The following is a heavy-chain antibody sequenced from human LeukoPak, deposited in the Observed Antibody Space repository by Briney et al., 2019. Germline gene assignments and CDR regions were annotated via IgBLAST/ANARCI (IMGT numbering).Heavy chain of an antibody. J-gene: IGHJ4*02. D-gene: IGHD3-22*01. Sequence: ASVKVSCKASGYTFTGYYMHWVRQAPGQGLEWMGWINPNSGGTNYAQKFQGRVTMTRDTSISTAYMELSSLRSEDTAVYYCTVARYYYNSSGYYPFDYWGQGTLVTVSS. CDR3: TVARYYYNSSGYYPFDY. CDR2: INPNSGGT. V-gene: IGHV1-2*02. CDR1: GYTFTGYY.